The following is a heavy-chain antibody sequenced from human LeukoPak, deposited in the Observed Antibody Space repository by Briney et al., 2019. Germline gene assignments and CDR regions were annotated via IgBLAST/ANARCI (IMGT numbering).Heavy chain of an antibody. D-gene: IGHD4-17*01. CDR3: VRGWWGTDYGWTNWFDP. CDR2: INPSDGST. J-gene: IGHJ5*02. CDR1: GHTFTSYY. Sequence: ASVKVSCKASGHTFTSYYMNWVRQAPGQGLEWMGKINPSDGSTDFAQNFQGRVTMTRDTSTSTVYMELSSLRFEDTAVYYCVRGWWGTDYGWTNWFDPWGQGTLVTVSS. V-gene: IGHV1-46*01.